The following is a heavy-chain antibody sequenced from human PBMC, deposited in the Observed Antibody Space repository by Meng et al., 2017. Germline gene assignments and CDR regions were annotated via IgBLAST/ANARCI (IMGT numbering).Heavy chain of an antibody. CDR3: ARGRYYDILTGPEYFQH. CDR2: ISSSGSTI. D-gene: IGHD3-9*01. V-gene: IGHV3-48*03. CDR1: GFTFSSYE. Sequence: GGSLRLSCAASGFTFSSYEMNWVRQAPGKGLEWVSYISSSGSTIYYVDSVKGRFTISRDNAKNSLYLQMNSLRAEDTAVYYCARGRYYDILTGPEYFQHWGQGTLVTVSS. J-gene: IGHJ1*01.